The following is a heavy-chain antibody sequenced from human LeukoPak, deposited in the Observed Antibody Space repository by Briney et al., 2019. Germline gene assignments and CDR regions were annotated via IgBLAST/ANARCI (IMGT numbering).Heavy chain of an antibody. D-gene: IGHD2-2*02. J-gene: IGHJ4*02. CDR1: GYTFTGYY. Sequence: ASVKVSCKASGYTFTGYYMHWVRQAPGQGLEWMGRINPNSGGTNYAQKFQGRVTMTRDTSISTAYMELSRLRSDDTAVYYCASFYCSSTSCYNRNWGQGTLVTVSS. V-gene: IGHV1-2*06. CDR2: INPNSGGT. CDR3: ASFYCSSTSCYNRN.